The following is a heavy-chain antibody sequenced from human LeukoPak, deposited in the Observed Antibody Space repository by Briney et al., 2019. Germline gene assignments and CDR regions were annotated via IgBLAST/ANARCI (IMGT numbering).Heavy chain of an antibody. J-gene: IGHJ4*02. CDR3: ARDQWFGVNLDY. V-gene: IGHV4-38-2*02. Sequence: SETLSLTCAVSGYSISSGYYWGWIRQPPGKGLEWIGSIYHSGSTYYNPSLKSRVTISVDTSKNQSSLKLSSVTAADTAVYYCARDQWFGVNLDYWGQGTLVTVSS. CDR1: GYSISSGYY. D-gene: IGHD3-10*01. CDR2: IYHSGST.